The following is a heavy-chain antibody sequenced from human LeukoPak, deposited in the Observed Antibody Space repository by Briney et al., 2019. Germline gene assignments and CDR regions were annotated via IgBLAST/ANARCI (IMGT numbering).Heavy chain of an antibody. CDR3: AKYFASGSYYKLPH. D-gene: IGHD3-10*01. CDR2: ISGSGAYT. V-gene: IGHV3-23*01. CDR1: GFTFTTYP. Sequence: SGGSLRLSFAPPGFTFTTYPMSGVPQAPGRGWGWASTISGSGAYTYYADSVKGRFTISRDNSKNTLYLQMNSLRAEDTAVYYCAKYFASGSYYKLPHWGQGTLVTVSS. J-gene: IGHJ1*01.